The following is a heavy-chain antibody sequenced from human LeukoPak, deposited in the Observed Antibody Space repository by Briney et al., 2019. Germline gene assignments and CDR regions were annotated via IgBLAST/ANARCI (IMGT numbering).Heavy chain of an antibody. CDR3: ARHVTGDSSGWSDFDY. V-gene: IGHV4-59*08. Sequence: LETLSLTCTVSGGSISSYYWSWIRQPPGKGLEWIGYIYYSGSTNYNPSLKSRVTISVDTSKNQFSLKLSSVTAADTAVYYCARHVTGDSSGWSDFDYWGQGTLVTVSS. D-gene: IGHD6-19*01. CDR1: GGSISSYY. CDR2: IYYSGST. J-gene: IGHJ4*02.